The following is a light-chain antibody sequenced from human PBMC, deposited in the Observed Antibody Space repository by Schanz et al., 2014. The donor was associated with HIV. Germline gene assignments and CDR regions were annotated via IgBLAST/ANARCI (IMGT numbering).Light chain of an antibody. J-gene: IGKJ2*01. Sequence: EIVLTQSPGSLSLSPGGRATLSCGASQSLSSSYLAWYQQKRDQPPRLVIYATSTRAAGIPDRFSGTGSGTDFTLTISRLEPEDFAVYYCQQYGSSPGTFGQGTKLEIK. CDR2: ATS. CDR3: QQYGSSPGT. V-gene: IGKV3-20*01. CDR1: QSLSSSY.